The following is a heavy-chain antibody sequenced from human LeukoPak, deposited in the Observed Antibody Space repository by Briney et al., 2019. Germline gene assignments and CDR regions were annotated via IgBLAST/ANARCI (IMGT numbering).Heavy chain of an antibody. D-gene: IGHD3-9*01. Sequence: PGRSLRLSCVASGFSLSVYGMHWVRQAPGKGLEWVAVISFDGSNIDCADSVKGRFTISKDNSKNMLYLQMNSLSAEDTAVYYCATRDILGFDYWGQGTLVTVSP. CDR3: ATRDILGFDY. J-gene: IGHJ4*02. CDR2: ISFDGSNI. V-gene: IGHV3-30*04. CDR1: GFSLSVYG.